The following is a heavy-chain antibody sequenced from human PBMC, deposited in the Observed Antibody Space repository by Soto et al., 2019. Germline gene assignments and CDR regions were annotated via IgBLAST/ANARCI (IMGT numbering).Heavy chain of an antibody. CDR3: ARHPMVRGVIINYYYYGMDV. J-gene: IGHJ6*02. CDR2: INHSGST. CDR1: GGSFSGYY. V-gene: IGHV4-34*01. Sequence: SETLSLTCAVYGGSFSGYYWSWIRQPPGKGLDWIGEINHSGSTNYNPSLKSRVTISVDTSKNQFSLKLSSVTAADTAVYYCARHPMVRGVIINYYYYGMDVWGQGTTVTVSS. D-gene: IGHD3-10*01.